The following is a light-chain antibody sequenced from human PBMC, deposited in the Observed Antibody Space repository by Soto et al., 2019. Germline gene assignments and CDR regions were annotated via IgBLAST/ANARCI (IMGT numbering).Light chain of an antibody. V-gene: IGLV4-69*01. CDR3: QTWGTGIRV. J-gene: IGLJ3*02. CDR1: SGHSSYA. Sequence: QSVLTQSPSASASLGASVKLTCTLSSGHSSYAIAWHQQQPEKGPRYLMKVNSDGSHSKGDGIPDRFSGSSSGAERYLTISSLQSEDEADYYCQTWGTGIRVFGGGPKVTVL. CDR2: VNSDGSH.